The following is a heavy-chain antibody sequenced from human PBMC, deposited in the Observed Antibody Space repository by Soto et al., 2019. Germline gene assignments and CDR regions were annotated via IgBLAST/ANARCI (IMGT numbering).Heavy chain of an antibody. J-gene: IGHJ4*02. V-gene: IGHV4-59*01. CDR3: ARRYGGNFDY. CDR1: GGSISSYY. D-gene: IGHD1-26*01. CDR2: IYYSGST. Sequence: KPSGTLSLTCTVSGGSISSYYWSWIRQPPGKGLEWIGYIYYSGSTNYNPSLKSRVTISVDRSKNQFSLKLSSVTAADTAVYYCARRYGGNFDYWGQGTLVTVSS.